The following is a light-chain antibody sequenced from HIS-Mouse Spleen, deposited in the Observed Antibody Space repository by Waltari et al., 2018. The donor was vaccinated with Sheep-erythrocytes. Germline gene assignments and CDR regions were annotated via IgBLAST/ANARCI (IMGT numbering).Light chain of an antibody. CDR3: SSYTSSSTQV. J-gene: IGLJ2*01. CDR2: EVS. CDR1: SSDVGGYNY. V-gene: IGLV2-14*01. Sequence: QSALTQPASVSGSPGQSITISCTGTSSDVGGYNYVSWYQQHPGKAPKLMIYEVSNRPSGVAKRFSGSKSGNPASLTISGLQAEDEADYYCSSYTSSSTQVFGGGTKLTVL.